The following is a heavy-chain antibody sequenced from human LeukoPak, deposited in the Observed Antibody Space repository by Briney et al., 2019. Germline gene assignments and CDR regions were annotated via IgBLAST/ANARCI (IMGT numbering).Heavy chain of an antibody. Sequence: PGGSLRLSCAASGFTFSSYEMNWVRQAPGKGLEWVSYISSSGSTIYYADSVKGRFTISRDNAKNSLYLQMNSLRAEDTAVYYCARALGYYDSSGYSDYWGQGTLVTVSS. CDR2: ISSSGSTI. J-gene: IGHJ4*02. CDR3: ARALGYYDSSGYSDY. CDR1: GFTFSSYE. V-gene: IGHV3-48*03. D-gene: IGHD3-22*01.